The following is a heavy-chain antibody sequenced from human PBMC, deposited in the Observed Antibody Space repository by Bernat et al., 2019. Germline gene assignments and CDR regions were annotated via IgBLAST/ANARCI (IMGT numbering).Heavy chain of an antibody. D-gene: IGHD6-13*01. CDR3: ATTKPTAAPTYFDY. CDR1: GFTFSSYA. CDR2: ISYDGSNK. J-gene: IGHJ4*02. V-gene: IGHV3-30-3*01. Sequence: QVQLVESGGGVVQPGRSLRLSCAASGFTFSSYAMHWVRQAPGQGLEWVAVISYDGSNKYYADSVKGRFTISRDNSKNTLYLQMNSLRAEDTAVYYCATTKPTAAPTYFDYWGQGTLVTVSS.